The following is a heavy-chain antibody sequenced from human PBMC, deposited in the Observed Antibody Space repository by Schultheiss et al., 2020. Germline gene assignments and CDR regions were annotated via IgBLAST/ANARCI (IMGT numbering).Heavy chain of an antibody. CDR1: GGSFSGYYW. V-gene: IGHV2-5*08. Sequence: TLSLTCAVYGGSFSGYYWSWIRQPPGKALEWLALIYWDDDKRYSPSLKSRLTITKDTSKNQVVLTMTNMDPVDTATYYCAHRLRAGTVPGVFDYWGQGTLVTVSS. CDR3: AHRLRAGTVPGVFDY. CDR2: IYWDDDK. D-gene: IGHD3-10*01. J-gene: IGHJ4*02.